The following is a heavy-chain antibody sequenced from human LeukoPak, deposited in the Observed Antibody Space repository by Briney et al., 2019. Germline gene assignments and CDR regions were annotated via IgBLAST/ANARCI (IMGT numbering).Heavy chain of an antibody. J-gene: IGHJ4*02. CDR3: ATSYDMGWLVGY. CDR1: GFTFGDTW. V-gene: IGHV3-7*03. Sequence: GGSLRLSCAASGFTFGDTWMNWVRQAPGQGPEWVANIKQDGSEKFYVASVKGRFTISRDNAKNSLYLQMNSLRAEDTALYYCATSYDMGWLVGYWGQGTLVTVSS. D-gene: IGHD3/OR15-3a*01. CDR2: IKQDGSEK.